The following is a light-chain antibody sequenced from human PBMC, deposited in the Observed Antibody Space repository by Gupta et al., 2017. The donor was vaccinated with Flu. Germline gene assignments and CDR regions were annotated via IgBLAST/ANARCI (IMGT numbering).Light chain of an antibody. CDR2: QDN. V-gene: IGLV3-1*01. Sequence: SPGQTASITCSGDKLGDKFVCWFQQKPGQSPVMVIYQDNKRPSGIPERLSGSNSGNTATLTISGTQAVDEADYYCQAWDSSTGVFGGGTMLTVL. CDR1: KLGDKF. CDR3: QAWDSSTGV. J-gene: IGLJ2*01.